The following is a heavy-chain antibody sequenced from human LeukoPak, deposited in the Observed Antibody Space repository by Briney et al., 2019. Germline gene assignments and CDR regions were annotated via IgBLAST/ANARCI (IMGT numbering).Heavy chain of an antibody. CDR3: AHQYYCGSGRYYYTPNFDY. Sequence: SGPTLVHPTPPLTLTFTFSGFSLSTSGVGVGWIRQPPGKALEWLALIYWDDDKRYSPSLKSRLTITDDTSKNQVVLTMSNMDPVDTATYYCAHQYYCGSGRYYYTPNFDYWGQGTLVTVSS. CDR2: IYWDDDK. CDR1: GFSLSTSGVG. J-gene: IGHJ4*02. D-gene: IGHD3-10*01. V-gene: IGHV2-5*02.